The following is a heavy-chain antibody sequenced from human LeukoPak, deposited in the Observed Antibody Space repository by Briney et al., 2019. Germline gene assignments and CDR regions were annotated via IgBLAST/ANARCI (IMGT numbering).Heavy chain of an antibody. CDR2: INPNSGGT. Sequence: ASVKVSCTASGYTFTGYYMHWVRQAPGQGLEWMGWINPNSGGTNYAQKFQGRVTMTRDTSISTAYMELSRLRSDDTAVYYCARDSRRSGSYVLTPTIYWGQGTMVTVSS. V-gene: IGHV1-2*02. CDR3: ARDSRRSGSYVLTPTIY. J-gene: IGHJ3*01. CDR1: GYTFTGYY. D-gene: IGHD1-26*01.